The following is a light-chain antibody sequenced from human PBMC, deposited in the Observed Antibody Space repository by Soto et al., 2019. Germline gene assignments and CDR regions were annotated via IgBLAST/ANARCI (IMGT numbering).Light chain of an antibody. CDR2: AAS. Sequence: DIQLTQSPSSLSASVGDRVTITCRASQGTSSNLAWYQQKPGKAPKLLIYAASTLQSGVPSRFSGSGSGTEFTLTISSLQPEDCATYYCQQVGSFGQGTKVEIK. CDR3: QQVGS. V-gene: IGKV1-9*01. J-gene: IGKJ1*01. CDR1: QGTSSN.